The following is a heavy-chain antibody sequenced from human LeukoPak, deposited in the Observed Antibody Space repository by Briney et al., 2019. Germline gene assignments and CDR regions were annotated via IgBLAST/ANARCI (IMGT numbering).Heavy chain of an antibody. V-gene: IGHV4-39*01. Sequence: SETLSLTCTVSGGSITTSSYYWGWIRQPPGKGMEWIGIIYYSGSTYYNPSLKGRVTISVDTSKNQFSLKLSSVTAADTAVYYCARAFRARYFDLWGRGTLVTVSS. J-gene: IGHJ2*01. D-gene: IGHD2/OR15-2a*01. CDR1: GGSITTSSYY. CDR3: ARAFRARYFDL. CDR2: IYYSGST.